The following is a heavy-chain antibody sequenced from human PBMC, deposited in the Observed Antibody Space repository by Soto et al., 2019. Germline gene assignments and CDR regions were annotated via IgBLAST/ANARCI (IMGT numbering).Heavy chain of an antibody. Sequence: PSETLSLTCTVSGGSISSSSYYWGWIRQPPGKGLEWIGSIYYSGSTYYNPSLKSRVTISVDTSKNQFSLKLSSVTAADTAVYYCASCIDSSGYYLSYWGQGTLVTV. CDR1: GGSISSSSYY. V-gene: IGHV4-39*01. J-gene: IGHJ4*02. CDR3: ASCIDSSGYYLSY. CDR2: IYYSGST. D-gene: IGHD3-22*01.